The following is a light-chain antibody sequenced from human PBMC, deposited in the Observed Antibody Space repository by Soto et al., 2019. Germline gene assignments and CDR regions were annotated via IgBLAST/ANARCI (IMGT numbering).Light chain of an antibody. CDR2: GAS. Sequence: VLTLSPAALSLKKGERATLSCRTSLSVSVYLDWYQQKPGQAPRLLIHGASTRAPGFPARFSGSGSGTDFTLTISSLQSEDFAVYYCQQYNNWPWTFGQGTKV. J-gene: IGKJ1*01. V-gene: IGKV3-15*01. CDR3: QQYNNWPWT. CDR1: LSVSVY.